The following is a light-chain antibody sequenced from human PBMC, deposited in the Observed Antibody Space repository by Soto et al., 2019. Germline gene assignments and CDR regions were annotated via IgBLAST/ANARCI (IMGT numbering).Light chain of an antibody. Sequence: DIQLTQSPSTLSASVGDRVTITCRASQSISSWLAWYQQKPGKAPNFLIYKTSNLESGVPSRFSGSGSRTEFTLTISSLQPDDFATYYCWTFGQGTKVEIK. CDR1: QSISSW. V-gene: IGKV1-5*03. CDR2: KTS. J-gene: IGKJ1*01. CDR3: WT.